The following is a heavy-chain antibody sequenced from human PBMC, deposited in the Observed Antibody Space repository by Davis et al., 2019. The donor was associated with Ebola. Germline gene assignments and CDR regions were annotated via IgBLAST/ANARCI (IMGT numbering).Heavy chain of an antibody. V-gene: IGHV5-10-1*01. J-gene: IGHJ6*02. CDR2: IDPSDSYT. Sequence: GESLKISCKGSGYTFTNYWISWMRQMPGKGLQWMASIDPSDSYTKYNPSFQGHVTISADKSISTAYLQWSSLKASDTAMYYCARGPGIAARPKGYYYYGMDVWGQGTTVTVSS. D-gene: IGHD6-6*01. CDR3: ARGPGIAARPKGYYYYGMDV. CDR1: GYTFTNYW.